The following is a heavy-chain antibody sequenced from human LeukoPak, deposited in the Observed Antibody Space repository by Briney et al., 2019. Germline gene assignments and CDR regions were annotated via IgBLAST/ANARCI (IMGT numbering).Heavy chain of an antibody. CDR1: GDSISSSSYY. Sequence: PSETLSLTCTVSGDSISSSSYYWGWIRQPPGKRLEWIGSLYYSGSTYYNPSLKSRVTISVDTSKNQFSLKLNSVSAADTAVYYCARALSGSLSNWGQGTMVTVSS. CDR3: ARALSGSLSN. V-gene: IGHV4-39*07. J-gene: IGHJ3*01. D-gene: IGHD1-26*01. CDR2: LYYSGST.